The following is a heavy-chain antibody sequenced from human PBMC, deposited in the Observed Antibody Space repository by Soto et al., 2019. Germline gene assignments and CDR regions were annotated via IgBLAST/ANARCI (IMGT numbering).Heavy chain of an antibody. CDR1: GGSISSYY. Sequence: SETLSLTCTVSGGSISSYYWSWIRQPPGKGLEWIGYIYYSGSTYYNPSLKSRITISLDTSKNQFSLRLSSVTAADTAMFYCARYAILTGGFDSWGQGTPVTVSS. J-gene: IGHJ4*02. CDR2: IYYSGST. D-gene: IGHD3-9*01. CDR3: ARYAILTGGFDS. V-gene: IGHV4-59*08.